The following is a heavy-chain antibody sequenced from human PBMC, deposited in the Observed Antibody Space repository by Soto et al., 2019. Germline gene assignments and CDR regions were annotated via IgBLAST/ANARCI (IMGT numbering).Heavy chain of an antibody. CDR2: ISYDGNNK. D-gene: IGHD3-22*01. J-gene: IGHJ4*02. CDR1: GFTFSSYG. CDR3: AKDTLSYYYVSSGYSN. V-gene: IGHV3-30*18. Sequence: GGSLRLSCAASGFTFSSYGMHWVRQAPGKGLEWVAVISYDGNNKYYADSVKGRFTISRDNSKNTLYLQMNSLRAEDTAVYYCAKDTLSYYYVSSGYSNWGQGTLVTVS.